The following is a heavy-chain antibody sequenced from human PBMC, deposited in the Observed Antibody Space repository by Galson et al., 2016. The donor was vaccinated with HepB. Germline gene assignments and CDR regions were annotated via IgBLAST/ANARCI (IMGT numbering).Heavy chain of an antibody. V-gene: IGHV3-23*01. CDR3: AKETGGYFGYHDY. CDR2: VSATDGST. J-gene: IGHJ4*02. Sequence: GLECVSVVSATDGSTHYADSVKGRFTISRENSKNTVYLQMNSLKAEDTAVYYCAKETGGYFGYHDYWGQGSLVTVAS. D-gene: IGHD5-12*01.